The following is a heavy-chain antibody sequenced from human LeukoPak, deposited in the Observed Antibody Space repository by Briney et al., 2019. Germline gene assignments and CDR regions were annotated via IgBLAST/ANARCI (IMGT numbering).Heavy chain of an antibody. D-gene: IGHD6-19*01. CDR3: ARQYGSGWLNTNWFDP. CDR1: RFTFSSYA. Sequence: GGSLRLSCVASRFTFSSYAMNWVRQAPGTGLEWVSVISGSGGSTWYADSVKGRFTVSRDNSKNTLYLQMNSLRAEDTAVYFCARQYGSGWLNTNWFDPWGQGTLVTVSS. V-gene: IGHV3-23*01. J-gene: IGHJ5*02. CDR2: ISGSGGST.